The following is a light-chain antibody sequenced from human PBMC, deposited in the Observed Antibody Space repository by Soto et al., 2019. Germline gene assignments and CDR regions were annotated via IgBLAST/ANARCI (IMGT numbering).Light chain of an antibody. CDR1: SSNIGSNT. Sequence: QSVLTQPPSASGPPGQRVTISCSGSSSNIGSNTVNWFQQLPGTAPKLLIYSNNQRPSGVPDRFSGSKSGTSASLAISGLQSEDEADYYCVAWDDSLNGAVFGGGTQLTVL. CDR2: SNN. CDR3: VAWDDSLNGAV. V-gene: IGLV1-44*01. J-gene: IGLJ7*01.